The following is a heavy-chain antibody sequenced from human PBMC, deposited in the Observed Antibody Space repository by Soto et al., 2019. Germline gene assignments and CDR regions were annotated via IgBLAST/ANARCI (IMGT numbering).Heavy chain of an antibody. CDR1: RFTFTNYW. J-gene: IGHJ4*02. CDR2: IKPDGNQI. CDR3: ARGRGYSYGWYFDY. Sequence: GGSLRLSCAASRFTFTNYWMSWVRQAPGKGLEWLANIKPDGNQIYYVDSVRGRLTISRDNAENSLYLQMNSLRAEDTALYYCARGRGYSYGWYFDYWGQGNLVTVSS. D-gene: IGHD5-18*01. V-gene: IGHV3-7*03.